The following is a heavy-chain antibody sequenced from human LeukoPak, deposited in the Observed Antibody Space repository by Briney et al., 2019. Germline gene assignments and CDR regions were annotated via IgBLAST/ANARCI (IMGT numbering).Heavy chain of an antibody. D-gene: IGHD1-26*01. CDR3: ARGRYPDY. Sequence: PSETLSLTCVVSGYSISSGHFWGWIRQPPGKGLEGIGDIFHSGITSYSPSLKSRVTMSVATSKTQFSLKLTSVTAADTAVYYCARGRYPDYWGQGTLVTVSS. CDR2: IFHSGIT. J-gene: IGHJ4*02. CDR1: GYSISSGHF. V-gene: IGHV4-38-2*01.